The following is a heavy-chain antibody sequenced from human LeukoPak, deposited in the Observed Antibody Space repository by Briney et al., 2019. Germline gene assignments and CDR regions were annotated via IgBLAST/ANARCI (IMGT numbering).Heavy chain of an antibody. CDR2: ISYDGSNK. CDR1: GFTFSSYA. D-gene: IGHD3-22*01. Sequence: GGSLRLSCAASGFTFSSYAMHWVRQAPGKGLEWVAVISYDGSNKYYADSVKGRFTISRDNSKNTLYLQMNSLRAEDTAVYYCAKDFTDYYDSSGYYDYWGQGTLVTVSS. CDR3: AKDFTDYYDSSGYYDY. J-gene: IGHJ4*02. V-gene: IGHV3-30*04.